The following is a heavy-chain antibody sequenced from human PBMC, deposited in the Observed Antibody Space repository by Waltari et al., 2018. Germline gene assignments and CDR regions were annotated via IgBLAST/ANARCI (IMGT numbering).Heavy chain of an antibody. D-gene: IGHD1-20*01. J-gene: IGHJ5*02. Sequence: EVQLVESGGGLVQPGGSLRLSCAASGFTFSSYSMNWVRQAPGKGLEWVSYISSSSSTIYYADSVKGRFTISRDNAKNSLYLQMNSLRAEDTAVYYCASSGITGTTRWFDHWGQGTLVTVSS. V-gene: IGHV3-48*04. CDR1: GFTFSSYS. CDR3: ASSGITGTTRWFDH. CDR2: ISSSSSTI.